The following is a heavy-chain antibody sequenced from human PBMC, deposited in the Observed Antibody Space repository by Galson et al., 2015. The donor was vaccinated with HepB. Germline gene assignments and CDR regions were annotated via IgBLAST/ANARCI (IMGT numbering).Heavy chain of an antibody. CDR3: AGPTYYYDSRGQTGFPY. J-gene: IGHJ4*02. D-gene: IGHD3-22*01. Sequence: SETLSLTCTVSDGSVDSGSFYWSWIRQPPGKGLEWIGYIYHSGSTNYNPSLKTRVTISIDTSKNQFSLKLNSVTAADTAVYYCAGPTYYYDSRGQTGFPYWGQGALVTVSS. CDR1: DGSVDSGSFY. V-gene: IGHV4-61*01. CDR2: IYHSGST.